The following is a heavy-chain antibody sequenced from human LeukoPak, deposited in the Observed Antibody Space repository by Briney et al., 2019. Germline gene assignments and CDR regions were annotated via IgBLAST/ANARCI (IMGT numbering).Heavy chain of an antibody. CDR2: IYTSGST. V-gene: IGHV4-4*09. D-gene: IGHD2-15*01. CDR3: ARLYCSGGSCYSPWFDY. CDR1: GGSISSYY. Sequence: KTSETLSLTCTVSGGSISSYYWSWIRQPPGKGLEWIGYIYTSGSTNYNPSLKSRVTISVDTSKNQFSLKLSSVTAADTAVYYCARLYCSGGSCYSPWFDYWGQGTLVTVSS. J-gene: IGHJ4*02.